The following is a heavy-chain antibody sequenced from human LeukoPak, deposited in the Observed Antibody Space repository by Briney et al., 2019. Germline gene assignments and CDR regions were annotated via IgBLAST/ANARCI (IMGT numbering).Heavy chain of an antibody. CDR2: ISSSSSYI. CDR3: ARGVSGSYYRIFY. CDR1: GFTFSSYS. V-gene: IGHV3-21*01. D-gene: IGHD3-10*01. J-gene: IGHJ4*02. Sequence: PGGSLRLSCAAFGFTFSSYSMNWVRQAPGKGLEWVSSISSSSSYIYYADSVKGRFTISRDNAKNSLYLQMNSLRAEDTAVYYCARGVSGSYYRIFYWGQGTLVTVSS.